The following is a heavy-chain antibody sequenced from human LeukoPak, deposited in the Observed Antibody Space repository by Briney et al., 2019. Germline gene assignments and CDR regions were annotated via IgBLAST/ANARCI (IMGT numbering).Heavy chain of an antibody. V-gene: IGHV4-61*10. CDR1: GGSISGDIFY. CDR3: ARGRVSSSTWYSTYYYFFYMDF. J-gene: IGHJ6*03. D-gene: IGHD4-11*01. Sequence: PSETLSLTCKVSGGSISGDIFYWSWIRQPAGKGLGWIGRIYSSGSPNYNPSFRSRVTISVDTSKNQFSLRLRSVTAADTAVYFCARGRVSSSTWYSTYYYFFYMDFWGKGTTVTVSS. CDR2: IYSSGSP.